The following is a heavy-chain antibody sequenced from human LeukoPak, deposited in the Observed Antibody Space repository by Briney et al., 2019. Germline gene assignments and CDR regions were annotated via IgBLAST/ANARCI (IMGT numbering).Heavy chain of an antibody. CDR1: GFTVSSNS. CDR2: IYSDNT. Sequence: AGGSLRLSCTVSGFTVSSNSMSWVRQAPGKGLEWVSFIYSDNTHYSDSVKGRFTISRDISKSTLYLQMNSLRAEDTAVYYCARRAGAYSHPYDYWSQGTLVTVSS. V-gene: IGHV3-53*01. J-gene: IGHJ4*02. CDR3: ARRAGAYSHPYDY. D-gene: IGHD4/OR15-4a*01.